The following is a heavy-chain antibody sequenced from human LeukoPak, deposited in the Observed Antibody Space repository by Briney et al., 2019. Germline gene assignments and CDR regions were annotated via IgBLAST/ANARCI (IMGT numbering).Heavy chain of an antibody. CDR2: TSFDGDNE. CDR3: ASDSPRVGATGSNDH. Sequence: PGGSPRLSCAASGFTFSRYAMHWVRQAPGKGLEWVAVTSFDGDNEYYADSVKGRFTISRDNSKNTLYLQMNSLRPEDTAVYYCASDSPRVGATGSNDHWGQGTQVTVSS. D-gene: IGHD1-26*01. V-gene: IGHV3-30*04. CDR1: GFTFSRYA. J-gene: IGHJ4*02.